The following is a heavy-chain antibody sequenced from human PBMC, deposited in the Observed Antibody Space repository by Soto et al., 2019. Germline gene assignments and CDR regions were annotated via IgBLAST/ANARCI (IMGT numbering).Heavy chain of an antibody. Sequence: QVQLVESGGGVVQPGRSLRLSCAASGFTFSSYGMHWVRQAPGKGLEWVAVISYDGSNKYYADSVKGRFTISRDNSKNTLYLQMNSLRAEDTAVYYCAKCPVYADFDYWGQGTLVTVSS. CDR2: ISYDGSNK. V-gene: IGHV3-30*18. CDR3: AKCPVYADFDY. D-gene: IGHD2-8*01. J-gene: IGHJ4*02. CDR1: GFTFSSYG.